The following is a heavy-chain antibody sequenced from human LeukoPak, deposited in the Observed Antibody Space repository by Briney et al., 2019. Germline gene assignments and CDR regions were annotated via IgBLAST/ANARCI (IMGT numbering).Heavy chain of an antibody. Sequence: RGESLKISCKGSGYSFTSYWIGWVRQMPGKGLEWMGIIYPGDSDTRYSPSFQGQVTISADKSISTAYLQWSSLKASDTAMYYCARFLGYCSGGSCYRYAFDIWGQGTMVTVSS. V-gene: IGHV5-51*01. CDR2: IYPGDSDT. J-gene: IGHJ3*02. CDR3: ARFLGYCSGGSCYRYAFDI. D-gene: IGHD2-15*01. CDR1: GYSFTSYW.